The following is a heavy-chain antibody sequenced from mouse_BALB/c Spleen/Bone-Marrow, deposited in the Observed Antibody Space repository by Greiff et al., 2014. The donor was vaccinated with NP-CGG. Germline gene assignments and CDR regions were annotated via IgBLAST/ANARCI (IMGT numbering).Heavy chain of an antibody. CDR2: INPSNGGT. V-gene: IGHV1S81*02. Sequence: LQESGAELVKPGASVKLSCKASGYTFTSYYMYWVKQRPGQGLEWIGEINPSNGGTNFNEKFKSKATLTVDKSSSTAYMQLSSLTSEDSAVYYCTRSSYYHAMDYWGQGTSVTVSS. J-gene: IGHJ4*01. CDR1: GYTFTSYY. D-gene: IGHD2-10*01. CDR3: TRSSYYHAMDY.